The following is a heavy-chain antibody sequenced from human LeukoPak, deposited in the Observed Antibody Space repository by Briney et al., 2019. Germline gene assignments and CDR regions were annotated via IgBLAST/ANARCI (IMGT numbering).Heavy chain of an antibody. CDR2: ITSSSSYI. D-gene: IGHD1-26*01. CDR1: GFTFSIYS. CDR3: AREVIGGPADC. V-gene: IGHV3-21*01. J-gene: IGHJ4*02. Sequence: GGSLRLSCAASGFTFSIYSMMWVRQAPGKGLEWVSVITSSSSYIYYADSVKGRFTISRDNAKNSLYLEMNSLRAEDTAVYYCAREVIGGPADCWGQGTLVTVSS.